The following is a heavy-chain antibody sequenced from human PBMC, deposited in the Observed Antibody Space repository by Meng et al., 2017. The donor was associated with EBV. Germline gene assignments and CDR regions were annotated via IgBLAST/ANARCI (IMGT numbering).Heavy chain of an antibody. Sequence: RVWESGGGPVRLGGSLRLSFAVSGVTVSRFWMHWGRQVPGKGLVWVARTNEDGGITNYADSVKGRFIISRDNTRNTLYLQMNSLRDEDTAVYFCSRDLAGPFDDWGQGTLVTVSS. CDR1: GVTVSRFW. CDR2: TNEDGGIT. CDR3: SRDLAGPFDD. V-gene: IGHV3-74*01. J-gene: IGHJ4*02.